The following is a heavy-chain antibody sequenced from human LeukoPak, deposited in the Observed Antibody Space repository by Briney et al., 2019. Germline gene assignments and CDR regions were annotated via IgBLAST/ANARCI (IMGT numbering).Heavy chain of an antibody. CDR3: ARELSIAAAGNSYYYYYYYMDV. Sequence: GASVKVSCKASGYTFTSFGMNWVRQAPGQGLEWMGWINTNTGNPTYAQGFTGRFVFSLDTSVSTAYLQISSLKAEDTAVYYCARELSIAAAGNSYYYYYYYMDVWGKGTTVTVSS. CDR1: GYTFTSFG. J-gene: IGHJ6*03. V-gene: IGHV7-4-1*02. CDR2: INTNTGNP. D-gene: IGHD6-13*01.